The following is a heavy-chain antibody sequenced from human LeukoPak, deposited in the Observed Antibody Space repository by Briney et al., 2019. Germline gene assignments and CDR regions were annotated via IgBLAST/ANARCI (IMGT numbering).Heavy chain of an antibody. CDR2: INPNSGGT. V-gene: IGHV1-2*02. CDR1: GYTFTGYY. Sequence: ASVKVSCKASGYTFTGYYMRWVRQAPGQGLEWMGWINPNSGGTNYAQKFQGRVTMTRDTSISTAYMELSRLRSDDTAVYYCARADGYCSSTSCYTNDYWGQGTLVTVSS. CDR3: ARADGYCSSTSCYTNDY. D-gene: IGHD2-2*02. J-gene: IGHJ4*02.